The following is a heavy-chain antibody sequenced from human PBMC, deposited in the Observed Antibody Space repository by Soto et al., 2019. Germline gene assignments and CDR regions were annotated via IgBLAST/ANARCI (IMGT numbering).Heavy chain of an antibody. CDR1: SGSINSGGFY. CDR3: ARSISKGIPGLAQDY. D-gene: IGHD3-9*01. V-gene: IGHV4-31*03. CDR2: ISYSGIT. J-gene: IGHJ4*02. Sequence: SETLSLTCTVSSGSINSGGFYWSWIRQHPGKGLEWIGYISYSGITFYNPSLRSRVTMSLDTSKNQFSLKLSSVTAADTALFYCARSISKGIPGLAQDYWGQGALVTVSS.